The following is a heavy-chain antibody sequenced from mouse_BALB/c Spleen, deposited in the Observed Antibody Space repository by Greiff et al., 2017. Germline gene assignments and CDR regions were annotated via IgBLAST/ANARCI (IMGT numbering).Heavy chain of an antibody. CDR3: ARSYRYDYWYFDV. D-gene: IGHD2-14*01. CDR2: IYPGDGDT. J-gene: IGHJ1*01. CDR1: GYAFSSYW. V-gene: IGHV1-80*01. Sequence: VQLQQSGAELVRPGSSVKISCKASGYAFSSYWMNWVKQRPGQGLEWIGQIYPGDGDTNYNGKFKGKATLTADKSSSTAYMQLSSLTSEDSAVYFCARSYRYDYWYFDVWGAGTTVTVSS.